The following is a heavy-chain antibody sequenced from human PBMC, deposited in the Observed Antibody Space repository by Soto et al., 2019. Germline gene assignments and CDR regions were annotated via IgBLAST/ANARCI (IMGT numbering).Heavy chain of an antibody. J-gene: IGHJ4*02. Sequence: QVQLVESGGGVAQTGRSLRLSCAASGFMFSSHGMHWIRQAPGKGLEWVAVIWYDGSNKYYADSVKGRFTISRDNSKNTLYLQMNSLRVEDTAVYYCGPDTLDYWGQGTLVTVSS. CDR3: GPDTLDY. V-gene: IGHV3-33*01. CDR1: GFMFSSHG. CDR2: IWYDGSNK.